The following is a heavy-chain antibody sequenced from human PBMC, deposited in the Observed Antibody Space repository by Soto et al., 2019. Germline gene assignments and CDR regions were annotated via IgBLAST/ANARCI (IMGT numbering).Heavy chain of an antibody. Sequence: GASVKVSCKASGYTFSDYYLHWVRQAPGQGLEWMGWINPNSGGTNYAQKFQGWVTMTRDTSISTAYMELSRLRSDDTAVYYCARAPRSIGYCSGGSCPHFDYWGQGTLVTVSS. D-gene: IGHD2-15*01. J-gene: IGHJ4*02. CDR3: ARAPRSIGYCSGGSCPHFDY. V-gene: IGHV1-2*04. CDR1: GYTFSDYY. CDR2: INPNSGGT.